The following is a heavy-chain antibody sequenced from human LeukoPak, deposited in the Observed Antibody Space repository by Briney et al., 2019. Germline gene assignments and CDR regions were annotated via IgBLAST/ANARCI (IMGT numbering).Heavy chain of an antibody. D-gene: IGHD1-7*01. V-gene: IGHV4-34*01. CDR1: GGSFSGSY. Sequence: TSETLSLTCAVYGGSFSGSYWSWIRQPPGKGLEWIGEINHSGSTNYNPSLKSRVTISVDTSKNQFSLDLSSVTAADTAVYYCVRGRPGGNYFRFDSWGQGTLVTVSS. J-gene: IGHJ4*02. CDR2: INHSGST. CDR3: VRGRPGGNYFRFDS.